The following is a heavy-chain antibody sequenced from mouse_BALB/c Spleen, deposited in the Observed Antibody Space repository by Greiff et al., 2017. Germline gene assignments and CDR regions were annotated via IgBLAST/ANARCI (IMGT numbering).Heavy chain of an antibody. J-gene: IGHJ3*01. CDR1: GYTFSSYW. Sequence: VKLQESGAELMKPGASVKISCKATGYTFSSYWIEWVKQRPGHGLEWIGEILPGSGSTNYNEKFKGKATFTADTSSNTAYMQLSSLTSEDSAVYYCARSDGNFPWFAYWGQGTLVTVSA. V-gene: IGHV1-9*01. CDR3: ARSDGNFPWFAY. D-gene: IGHD2-1*01. CDR2: ILPGSGST.